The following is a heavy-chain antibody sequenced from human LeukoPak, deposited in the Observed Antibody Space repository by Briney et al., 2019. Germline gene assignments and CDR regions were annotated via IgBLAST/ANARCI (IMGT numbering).Heavy chain of an antibody. CDR1: GITFSSYE. CDR3: ASGFSLDY. Sequence: PGGSLGLSCAASGITFSSYEMNWVRQAPGKGLEWISHITSGGTTIYYADSVKGRFTISRDNAKKSLYLQMNSLRAEDTAVYYCASGFSLDYWGQGTLVTVSS. J-gene: IGHJ4*02. D-gene: IGHD3-16*01. V-gene: IGHV3-48*03. CDR2: ITSGGTTI.